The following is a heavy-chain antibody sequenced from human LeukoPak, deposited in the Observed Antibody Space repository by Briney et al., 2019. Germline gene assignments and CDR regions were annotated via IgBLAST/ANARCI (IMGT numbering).Heavy chain of an antibody. J-gene: IGHJ4*02. Sequence: GGSLRLSCTASGFTFGDYAMSWVRQAPGKGLEWVGFIRSKAYGGTTEYAASVKGRFTISRDDSKSIAYLQMNSLKTEDTAVYYCTTEGWLHTGLEYWGQGTLVTVSS. CDR1: GFTFGDYA. CDR2: IRSKAYGGTT. CDR3: TTEGWLHTGLEY. V-gene: IGHV3-49*04. D-gene: IGHD3-3*01.